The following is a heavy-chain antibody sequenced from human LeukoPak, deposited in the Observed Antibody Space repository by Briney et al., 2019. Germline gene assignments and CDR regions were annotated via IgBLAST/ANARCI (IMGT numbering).Heavy chain of an antibody. J-gene: IGHJ5*02. CDR1: GGSISSYY. CDR2: IYTSGST. Sequence: SETLSLTCTVSGGSISSYYWSWIRQPAGKGLEWIGRIYTSGSTNYNPSLKSRVTMSVDTSKNQFSLKLSSVTAADTAVYYCARGNSGYDIDPEYNWFDPWGQGTLVTVSS. CDR3: ARGNSGYDIDPEYNWFDP. V-gene: IGHV4-4*07. D-gene: IGHD5-12*01.